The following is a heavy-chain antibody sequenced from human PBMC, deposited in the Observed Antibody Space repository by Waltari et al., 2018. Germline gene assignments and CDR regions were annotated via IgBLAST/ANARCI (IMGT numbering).Heavy chain of an antibody. Sequence: EVQLVESGGGLVKPGGSLRLSCAASGFTFSSYSMNWVRQAPGKGLEWVSSISSSSSYIYYADSVKGRFTISRDNAKNSLYLQMNSLRAEDTAVYYCASLRVVVTAARGMDVWGQGTTVTVSS. CDR3: ASLRVVVTAARGMDV. CDR2: ISSSSSYI. V-gene: IGHV3-21*01. D-gene: IGHD2-21*02. CDR1: GFTFSSYS. J-gene: IGHJ6*02.